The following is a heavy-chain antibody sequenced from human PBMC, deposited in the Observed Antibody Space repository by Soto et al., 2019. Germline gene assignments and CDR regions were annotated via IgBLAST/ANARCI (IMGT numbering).Heavy chain of an antibody. CDR2: TRSNGEYT. D-gene: IGHD1-26*01. V-gene: IGHV3-23*01. Sequence: GGSLRLSCAGSGFTFGSYAMTWVRQAPGKGLEWVSTTRSNGEYTYYSNSVKGRFTVSRDNSKNTLYLQMSSLRAEDSAVYYCARRASRWGQGTMVTVSS. CDR1: GFTFGSYA. CDR3: ARRASR. J-gene: IGHJ3*01.